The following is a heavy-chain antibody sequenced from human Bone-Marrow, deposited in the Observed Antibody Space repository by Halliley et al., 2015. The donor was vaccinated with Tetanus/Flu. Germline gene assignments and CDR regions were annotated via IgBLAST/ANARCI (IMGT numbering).Heavy chain of an antibody. Sequence: LEWVGWISVYNGHTNYAQKFQDRVTMTADTYTNTAYMELRSLRYDDTAVFYCARESGDWDYWGQGTLVTVSS. D-gene: IGHD7-27*01. CDR3: ARESGDWDY. V-gene: IGHV1-18*01. J-gene: IGHJ4*02. CDR2: ISVYNGHT.